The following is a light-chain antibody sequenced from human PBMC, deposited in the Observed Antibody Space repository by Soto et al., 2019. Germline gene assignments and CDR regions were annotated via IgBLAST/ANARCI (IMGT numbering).Light chain of an antibody. Sequence: DIQMTQSPSSLSASVGDRVTITCRASQDISSYLAWYQQKPGKAPNLLIYKVSSLQSGVPSIFSGSGAGTEFTLTISGLQPDDFATDYCQQYYSYSWTFGQGTKVDIK. J-gene: IGKJ1*01. CDR3: QQYYSYSWT. CDR2: KVS. CDR1: QDISSY. V-gene: IGKV1-5*03.